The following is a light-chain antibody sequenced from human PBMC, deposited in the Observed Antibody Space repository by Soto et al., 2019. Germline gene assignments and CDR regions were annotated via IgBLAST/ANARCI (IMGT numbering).Light chain of an antibody. CDR2: GAS. CDR1: QSVSSSY. J-gene: IGKJ5*01. CDR3: QQYRSSPIT. Sequence: EIVLTQSPGTLSLSPGERATLSCRASQSVSSSYLAWYQQKPGQAPRILIYGASSRATGIPDRFSGSGSGTDFTLSISRLEPEDFAVYYCQQYRSSPITFGQGTRLEIK. V-gene: IGKV3-20*01.